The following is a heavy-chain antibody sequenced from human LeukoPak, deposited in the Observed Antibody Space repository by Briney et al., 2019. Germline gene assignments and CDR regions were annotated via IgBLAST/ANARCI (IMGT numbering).Heavy chain of an antibody. CDR3: ARVSITMVRGVMEDYFDY. CDR1: GDSVSSNSAA. V-gene: IGHV6-1*01. J-gene: IGHJ4*02. CDR2: TYYRSKWYN. D-gene: IGHD3-10*01. Sequence: SQTLSLTCAISGDSVSSNSAAWNWIRQSPSRGLEWLGRTYYRSKWYNDYAVSVKSRITINPDTSKNQFSLQLNSVTPEDTAVHYCARVSITMVRGVMEDYFDYWGQGTLVTVSS.